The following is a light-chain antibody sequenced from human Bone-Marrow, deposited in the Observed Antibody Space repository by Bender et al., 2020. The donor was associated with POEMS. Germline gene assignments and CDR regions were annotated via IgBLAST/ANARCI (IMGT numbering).Light chain of an antibody. CDR3: SSYTTSSTVV. CDR2: TNN. CDR1: RSNIGSNH. V-gene: IGLV1-44*01. Sequence: QSVLTQPPSASGTPGQTVTISCSGSRSNIGSNHLCWYQQVPGTAPRLLIYTNNERPSGVPDRFSGSKAGTSASLTISGLQAEDESDYYCSSYTTSSTVVFGGGTKLTVL. J-gene: IGLJ2*01.